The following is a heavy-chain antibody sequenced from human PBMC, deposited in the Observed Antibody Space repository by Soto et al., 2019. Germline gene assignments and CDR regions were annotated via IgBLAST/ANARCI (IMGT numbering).Heavy chain of an antibody. CDR2: IYSRGDT. Sequence: SETLSLTCSVSGGSMRSYYWNWLRQPAGKGLEWIGRIYSRGDTNYNLSVKSRVTMSVDTSKNGFSLRLNSVTAADTAVYYCAGIGEDVYYGMDVWGQGTTVTVSS. CDR3: AGIGEDVYYGMDV. CDR1: GGSMRSYY. V-gene: IGHV4-4*07. J-gene: IGHJ6*02. D-gene: IGHD2-21*01.